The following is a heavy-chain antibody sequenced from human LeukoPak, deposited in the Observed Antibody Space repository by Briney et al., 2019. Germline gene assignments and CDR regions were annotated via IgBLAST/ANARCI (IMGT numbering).Heavy chain of an antibody. CDR3: ARVRLINVNFYYYYMDV. J-gene: IGHJ6*03. D-gene: IGHD2-8*01. V-gene: IGHV3-23*01. CDR1: GLTFSSYG. CDR2: ISGSGGST. Sequence: GGSLRLSCAASGLTFSSYGMSWVRQAPGKGLEWVSAISGSGGSTYYADSVKGRFTISRDNSKNTLYLQMNSLRAEDTAVYYCARVRLINVNFYYYYMDVWGKGTTVTVSS.